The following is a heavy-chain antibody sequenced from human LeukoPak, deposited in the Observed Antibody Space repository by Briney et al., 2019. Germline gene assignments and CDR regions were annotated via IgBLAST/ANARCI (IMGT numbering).Heavy chain of an antibody. CDR1: GGTFSSYA. CDR2: IIPIFGTP. V-gene: IGHV1-69*13. D-gene: IGHD3-10*01. Sequence: GASVNVSCKASGGTFSSYAISWVRQAPGQGLEWMGGIIPIFGTPNYAQKFQGRVTITADESTSTAYMELSSLRSEDTAVYYCARGSEGRAFGTGYYYYYYMDVWGKGTTVTVSS. J-gene: IGHJ6*03. CDR3: ARGSEGRAFGTGYYYYYYMDV.